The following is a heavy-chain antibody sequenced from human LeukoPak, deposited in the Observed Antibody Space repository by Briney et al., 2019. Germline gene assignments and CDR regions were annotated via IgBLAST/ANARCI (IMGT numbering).Heavy chain of an antibody. CDR1: GFTFSSYA. CDR2: ISGSGGST. V-gene: IGHV3-23*01. Sequence: GGSLRLSCAASGFTFSSYAMSWVRQAPGKGLEWVSAISGSGGSTYYADSVKGRFTISRDNSKNTLYLQMNSLRAEDTAVYYCAKDVKVRGVIKYYYGMDVWGQGTTVTVSS. CDR3: AKDVKVRGVIKYYYGMDV. J-gene: IGHJ6*02. D-gene: IGHD3-10*01.